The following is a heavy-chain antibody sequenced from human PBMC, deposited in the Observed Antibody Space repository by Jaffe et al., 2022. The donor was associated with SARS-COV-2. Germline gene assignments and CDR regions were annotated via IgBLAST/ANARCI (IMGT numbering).Heavy chain of an antibody. CDR1: GFTVSSNY. D-gene: IGHD3-16*01. CDR2: IYSGGST. V-gene: IGHV3-53*02. J-gene: IGHJ6*03. Sequence: EVQLVETGGGLIQPGGSLRLSCAASGFTVSSNYMSWVRQAPGKGLEWVSVIYSGGSTYYADSVKGRFTISRDNSKNTLYLQMNSLRAEDTAVYYCARDKFGGGPQDYYYMDVWGKGTTVTVSS. CDR3: ARDKFGGGPQDYYYMDV.